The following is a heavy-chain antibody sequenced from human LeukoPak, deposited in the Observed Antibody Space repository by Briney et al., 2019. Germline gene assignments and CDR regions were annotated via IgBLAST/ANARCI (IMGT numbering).Heavy chain of an antibody. D-gene: IGHD3-10*01. CDR2: IYRGGST. J-gene: IGHJ4*02. CDR1: GFTVSPNY. CDR3: ASILRSSSGYYFDY. V-gene: IGHV3-53*01. Sequence: GGSLRLSCEVFGFTVSPNYMSWVRPAPGKGLERVSVIYRGGSTYYADSVRDRFIISRDNSKTTLYLQMNSLRAEDTAVYYCASILRSSSGYYFDYSGQGTLVTVSS.